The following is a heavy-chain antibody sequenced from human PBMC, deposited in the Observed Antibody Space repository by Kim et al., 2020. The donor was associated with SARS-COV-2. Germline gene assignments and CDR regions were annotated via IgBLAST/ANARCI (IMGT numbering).Heavy chain of an antibody. CDR1: GFTFSSYG. CDR2: ISYDGSNK. V-gene: IGHV3-33*05. CDR3: ARVTVTSYYDSSGYWFDAFDI. D-gene: IGHD3-22*01. Sequence: GGSLRLSCAASGFTFSSYGMHWVRQAPGKGLEWVAVISYDGSNKYYADSVKGRFTISRDNSKNTLYLQMNSLRAEDTAVYYCARVTVTSYYDSSGYWFDAFDILGHRTMVTVSS. J-gene: IGHJ3*02.